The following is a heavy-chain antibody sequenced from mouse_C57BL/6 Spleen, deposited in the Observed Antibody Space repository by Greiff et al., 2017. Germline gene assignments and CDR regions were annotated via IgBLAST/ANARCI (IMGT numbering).Heavy chain of an antibody. J-gene: IGHJ3*01. CDR1: GYTFTSYW. CDR3: ARDYDYEGFAY. D-gene: IGHD2-4*01. V-gene: IGHV1-64*01. Sequence: QVQLQQPGAELVKPGASVKLSCKASGYTFTSYWMHWVKQRPGQGLEWIGMIHPNSGSTNYNEKFKSKATLTVDKSSSTAYRQLSSLTSEDSAVYYCARDYDYEGFAYWGQGTLVTVSA. CDR2: IHPNSGST.